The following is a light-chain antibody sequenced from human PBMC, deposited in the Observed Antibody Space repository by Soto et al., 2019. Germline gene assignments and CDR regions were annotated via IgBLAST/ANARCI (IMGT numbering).Light chain of an antibody. CDR2: SDT. Sequence: SYELTQPPSVSVAPGKTASISCGGNDIGSKGVHWYQQKPGQAPVLVIYSDTDLPPVITERFSGSNSANLATLTISRVEAGDEADYYCQVWDSGSAHVVSGGGTQLTVL. V-gene: IGLV3-21*01. CDR3: QVWDSGSAHVV. J-gene: IGLJ2*01. CDR1: DIGSKG.